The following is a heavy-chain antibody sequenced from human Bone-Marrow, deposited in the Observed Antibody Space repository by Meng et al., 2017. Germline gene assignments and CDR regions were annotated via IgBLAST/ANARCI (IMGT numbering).Heavy chain of an antibody. J-gene: IGHJ4*02. CDR2: INAGNGNT. CDR1: VYTFTSYA. Sequence: ASVKVSCKASVYTFTSYAMHWVRQAPGQRLEWMGWINAGNGNTKYSQKFQGRVTITRDTSASTAYMEPSSLRSEDTAVYYCARGQQWLVRTGYFDYWGQGTLVTVSS. D-gene: IGHD6-19*01. CDR3: ARGQQWLVRTGYFDY. V-gene: IGHV1-3*01.